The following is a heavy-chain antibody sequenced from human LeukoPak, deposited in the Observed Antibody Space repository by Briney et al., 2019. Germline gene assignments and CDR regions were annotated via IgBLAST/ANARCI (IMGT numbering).Heavy chain of an antibody. CDR2: INPNSGGT. D-gene: IGHD6-19*01. CDR1: GYTFTGYY. V-gene: IGHV1-2*02. J-gene: IGHJ6*03. Sequence: ASVKVSCKASGYTFTGYYMHWVRQAPGQGLEWMGWINPNSGGTNYAQKFQGRVTMTRDTSISTAYMELSRLRSDDTAVYYCARDFRGVAGTYYMDVWGKGTTVTVSS. CDR3: ARDFRGVAGTYYMDV.